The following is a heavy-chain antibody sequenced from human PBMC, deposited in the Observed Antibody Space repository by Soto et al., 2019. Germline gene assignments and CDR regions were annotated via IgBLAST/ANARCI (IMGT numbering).Heavy chain of an antibody. V-gene: IGHV4-59*01. CDR1: GGSISRYY. CDR2: IYYDGST. CDR3: ARAGYSYGFGYYYDY. Sequence: SETLSLTCTVSGGSISRYYWSWIRQPPGKGLEWLGYIYYDGSTSYSPSLKGRVTISVDTSKNQFSLSLSSVTAADTAVYYCARAGYSYGFGYYYDYWGQGTLVTVSS. D-gene: IGHD5-18*01. J-gene: IGHJ4*02.